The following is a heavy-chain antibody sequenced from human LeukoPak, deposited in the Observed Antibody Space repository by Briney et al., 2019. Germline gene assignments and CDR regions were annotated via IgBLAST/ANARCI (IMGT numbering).Heavy chain of an antibody. J-gene: IGHJ4*02. Sequence: ASVKVSCKTSGYTFTSYYIHWVRQAPGQGLEWMGIINPSGGSTSYAQKFQGRVTMTTDTSTSTAYMELRSLRSDDTAVYYCARDTGRGYYYDSSPNYWGQGTLVTVSS. V-gene: IGHV1-46*01. CDR2: INPSGGST. CDR3: ARDTGRGYYYDSSPNY. CDR1: GYTFTSYY. D-gene: IGHD3-22*01.